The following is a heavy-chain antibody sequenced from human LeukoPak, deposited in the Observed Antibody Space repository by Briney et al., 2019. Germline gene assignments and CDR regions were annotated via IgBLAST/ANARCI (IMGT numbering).Heavy chain of an antibody. V-gene: IGHV4-34*01. CDR1: GGSFSGYY. D-gene: IGHD3-10*01. CDR2: INHSGST. CDR3: AAGLWFGESVFDP. Sequence: SETLSLTCAVYGGSFSGYYWSWIRQPPGKGLEWIGEINHSGSTNYNPSLKSRVTISVDTSKNQFSLKLSSVTAADTAVYYCAAGLWFGESVFDPWGQGTLVTVSS. J-gene: IGHJ5*02.